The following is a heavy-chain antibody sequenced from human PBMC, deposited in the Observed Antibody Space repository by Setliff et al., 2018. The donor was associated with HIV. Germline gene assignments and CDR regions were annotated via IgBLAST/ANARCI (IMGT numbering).Heavy chain of an antibody. CDR3: AHRRRYYYDSSGYYGEYFQH. D-gene: IGHD3-22*01. CDR1: GLSLSTSGVG. CDR2: IYWNNNK. J-gene: IGHJ1*01. V-gene: IGHV2-5*01. Sequence: GSGPTLVNPPQTLTLTCTFSGLSLSTSGVGVGWIRQSPGKALEWLAFIYWNNNKHYSTSLKSRLTVTKDTSKNRVVFTMTNMDPVDTATYYCAHRRRYYYDSSGYYGEYFQHWGQGTLVTVSS.